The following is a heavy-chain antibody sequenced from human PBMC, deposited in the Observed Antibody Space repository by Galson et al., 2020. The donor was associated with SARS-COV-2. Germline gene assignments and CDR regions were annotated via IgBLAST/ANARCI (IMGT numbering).Heavy chain of an antibody. CDR2: IYYSGST. CDR1: GGSISSGDYY. CDR3: ARAYRPDSFTWGTGLAAAMGGYYYYGMDV. Sequence: SQTLSLTCTVSGGSISSGDYYWSWIRQPPGKGLEWIGYIYYSGSTYYNPSLKSRVTISVDTSKNQFSLKLSSVTAADTAVYYCARAYRPDSFTWGTGLAAAMGGYYYYGMDVWGQGTTVSVSS. D-gene: IGHD6-13*01. V-gene: IGHV4-30-4*01. J-gene: IGHJ6*02.